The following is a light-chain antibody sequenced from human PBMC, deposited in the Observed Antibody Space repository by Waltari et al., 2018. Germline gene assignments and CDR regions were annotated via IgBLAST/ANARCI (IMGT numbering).Light chain of an antibody. CDR2: LGS. CDR1: QSLLHSNGYNY. V-gene: IGKV2-28*01. J-gene: IGKJ1*01. Sequence: DIVMTQSPLSLPVTPGEPASISCRSSQSLLHSNGYNYLDWYLQKPGQSPQLLIYLGSNRASGVPGRFSGSGSGTDFTLKISRVEAEDVGVYYCMQALQTPLTFGQGTKVEVK. CDR3: MQALQTPLT.